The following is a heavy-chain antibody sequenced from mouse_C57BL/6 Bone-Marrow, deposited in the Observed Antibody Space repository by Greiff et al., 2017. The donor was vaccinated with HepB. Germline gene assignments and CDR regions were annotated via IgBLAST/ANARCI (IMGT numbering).Heavy chain of an antibody. V-gene: IGHV1-74*01. Sequence: VQLQQPGAELVKPGASVKVSCKASGYTFTRYWMHWVKQRPGQGLEWIGRIHPSDSDTNYNQKFKGKATLTVDKSSSTAYMQLSSLTSEDSAVYYCAMDSSGYDFLNYFDYWGQGTTLTVSS. CDR2: IHPSDSDT. D-gene: IGHD3-2*02. CDR3: AMDSSGYDFLNYFDY. J-gene: IGHJ2*01. CDR1: GYTFTRYW.